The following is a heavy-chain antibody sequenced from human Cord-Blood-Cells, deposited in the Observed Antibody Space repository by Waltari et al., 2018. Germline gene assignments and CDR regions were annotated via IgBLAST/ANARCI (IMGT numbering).Heavy chain of an antibody. CDR1: GGTFSSSA. CDR3: ARDLPYSNYAFDI. D-gene: IGHD4-4*01. CDR2: ISPICGTA. V-gene: IGHV1-69*01. J-gene: IGHJ3*02. Sequence: VQLVQSGAEVKKPGSSGKVSCKASGGTFSSSAISWVRPAPGQGLEWMGGISPICGTANYAQKFQGRVTITADESTSTAYMELSSLRTEDTAVYYCARDLPYSNYAFDIWGQGTMVTVSS.